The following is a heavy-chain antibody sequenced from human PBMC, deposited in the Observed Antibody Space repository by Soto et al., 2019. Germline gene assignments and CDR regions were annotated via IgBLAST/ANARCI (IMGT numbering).Heavy chain of an antibody. CDR1: GYTFTDYY. CDR3: ARGDVRVVASFDP. V-gene: IGHV1-2*02. Sequence: SVKVSCKASGYTFTDYYIHWVRQAPGQGLEWMGWINPNSGGTNYAQKFQGRVTMTRDTSISTAYMELSRLISDDTAVYYCARGDVRVVASFDPWGQGALVTVSS. J-gene: IGHJ5*02. D-gene: IGHD2-15*01. CDR2: INPNSGGT.